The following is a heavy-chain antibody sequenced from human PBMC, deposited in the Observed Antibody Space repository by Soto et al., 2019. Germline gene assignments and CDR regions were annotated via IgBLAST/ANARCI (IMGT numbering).Heavy chain of an antibody. CDR3: ARDGKSVVVVISDAFDI. V-gene: IGHV1-18*01. CDR2: ISAYNGNT. J-gene: IGHJ3*02. Sequence: SVKVSCKASGYTFTSYGISWVRQAPGQGLEWMGWISAYNGNTNYAQKLQGRVTMTTDTSTSTAYMELRSLGSDDTAVYYCARDGKSVVVVISDAFDIWGQGTMVTVSS. D-gene: IGHD3-22*01. CDR1: GYTFTSYG.